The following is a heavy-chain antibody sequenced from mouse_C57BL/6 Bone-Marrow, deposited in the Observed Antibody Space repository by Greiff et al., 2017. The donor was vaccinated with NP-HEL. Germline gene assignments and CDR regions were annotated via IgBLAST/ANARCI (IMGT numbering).Heavy chain of an antibody. CDR2: IRLKSDNYAT. CDR1: GFTFSNYW. CDR3: GSEGFAY. V-gene: IGHV6-3*01. D-gene: IGHD1-1*01. Sequence: EVQRVESGGGLVQPGGSMKLSCVASGFTFSNYWMNWVRQSPEKGLEWVAQIRLKSDNYATHYAESVKGRFTISRDDSKSSVYLQMNNLRAEDTGIYYCGSEGFAYWGQGTLVTVSA. J-gene: IGHJ3*01.